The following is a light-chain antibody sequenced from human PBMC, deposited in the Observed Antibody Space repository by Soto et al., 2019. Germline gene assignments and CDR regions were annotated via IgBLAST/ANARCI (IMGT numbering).Light chain of an antibody. CDR3: QPHGRFPQVT. CDR1: QPVTNNY. Sequence: EIVLTQSPGTLSLSPGARATLSCRASQPVTNNYLAWYKHVPGQAPRLLIYGAAVRAPGIPDRFSGSGSGTDFTLTISRLEPDACAVYYGQPHGRFPQVTFGPGTKVYIK. CDR2: GAA. V-gene: IGKV3-20*01. J-gene: IGKJ3*01.